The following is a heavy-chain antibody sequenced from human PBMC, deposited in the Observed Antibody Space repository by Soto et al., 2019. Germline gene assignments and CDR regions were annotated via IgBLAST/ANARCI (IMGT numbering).Heavy chain of an antibody. Sequence: PSESLSLTCAVYGGSFCGYYWSWIRQPPGKGLEWIGEINHSGSTNYNPSLKSRVTISVDTSKNQFSLKLSSVTAADTAVYYCARGSGDCSGGSCYLSTRYYYYYYMDVWGKGTTVTVSS. D-gene: IGHD2-15*01. V-gene: IGHV4-34*01. CDR2: INHSGST. CDR1: GGSFCGYY. J-gene: IGHJ6*03. CDR3: ARGSGDCSGGSCYLSTRYYYYYYMDV.